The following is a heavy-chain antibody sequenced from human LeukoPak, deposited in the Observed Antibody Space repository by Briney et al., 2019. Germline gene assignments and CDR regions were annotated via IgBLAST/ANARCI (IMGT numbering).Heavy chain of an antibody. CDR3: AKVLNAYSSSFDAFDI. CDR1: GFTFSSYA. CDR2: ISGSGGST. D-gene: IGHD6-13*01. V-gene: IGHV3-23*01. Sequence: GGSLRLSCAASGFTFSSYAMSWVRQAPGKGLEWVSAISGSGGSTYYADSVKGRFTISRDNSKNTLYLQMNSLRAEDTAVYYCAKVLNAYSSSFDAFDIWGQGTMVTVSS. J-gene: IGHJ3*02.